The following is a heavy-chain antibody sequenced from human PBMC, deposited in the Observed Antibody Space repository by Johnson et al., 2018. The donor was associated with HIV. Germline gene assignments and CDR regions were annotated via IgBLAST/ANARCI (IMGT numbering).Heavy chain of an antibody. CDR1: GFTFSSYG. D-gene: IGHD3-3*01. V-gene: IGHV3-30*02. J-gene: IGHJ3*02. CDR2: IEYDGSNK. CDR3: AKDVKEWSPAFDI. Sequence: VQLVESGGGVVQPGGSLRLSCAASGFTFSSYGMHWVRQTPGTGLEWVTFIEYDGSNKYYLDSVKGQFTISRDNSKNRLYLQMNSLRAEDTAVYYCAKDVKEWSPAFDIWGQGTVVTVSS.